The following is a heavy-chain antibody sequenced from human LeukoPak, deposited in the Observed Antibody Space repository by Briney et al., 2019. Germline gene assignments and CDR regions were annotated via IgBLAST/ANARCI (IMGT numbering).Heavy chain of an antibody. Sequence: ASVKVSCKASGYTFTNYAMHWVRQAPGQRREWMGWINPVNGDIKYSQKFQGRVTITRDTSASTAYMELSSLRSEDTAVYYCARTYYDYVWGSYRFWGQGTLVTVSS. V-gene: IGHV1-3*01. CDR3: ARTYYDYVWGSYRF. D-gene: IGHD3-16*02. CDR1: GYTFTNYA. CDR2: INPVNGDI. J-gene: IGHJ4*02.